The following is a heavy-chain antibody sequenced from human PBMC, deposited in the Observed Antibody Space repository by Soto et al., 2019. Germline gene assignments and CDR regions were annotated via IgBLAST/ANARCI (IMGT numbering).Heavy chain of an antibody. Sequence: GGSLRLSCTASGFTFGDYAMSWFRQAPGKGLEWVGFIRSKAYGGTTEYAASVKGRFTISRDDSKSIAYLQMNSLKTEDTAVYYCTSESNSSGWYLPFFAPFDYWGQGTLVTVSS. CDR2: IRSKAYGGTT. CDR1: GFTFGDYA. J-gene: IGHJ4*02. D-gene: IGHD6-19*01. CDR3: TSESNSSGWYLPFFAPFDY. V-gene: IGHV3-49*03.